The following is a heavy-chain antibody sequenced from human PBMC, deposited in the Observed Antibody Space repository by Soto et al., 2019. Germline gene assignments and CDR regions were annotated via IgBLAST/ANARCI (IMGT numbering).Heavy chain of an antibody. Sequence: PSETLSLTCAVYGGSFSGFYWSWIRQPPGKGLEWIGEINHSGSTNYNPSLESRVTISVDTSKNQFSLKVTSVTAADTAVYYCASALGGYWGRESWSPSPQ. J-gene: IGHJ4*02. CDR2: INHSGST. V-gene: IGHV4-34*01. D-gene: IGHD3-16*01. CDR3: ASALGGY. CDR1: GGSFSGFY.